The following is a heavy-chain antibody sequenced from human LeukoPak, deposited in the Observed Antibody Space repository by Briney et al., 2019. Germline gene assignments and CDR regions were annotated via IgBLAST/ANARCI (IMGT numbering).Heavy chain of an antibody. Sequence: PGGSLRLSCAASGFTFSSYATSWVRQAPGKGLEWVSAISGSGGSTYYADSVKGRFTISRDNSKNTLYLQMNSLRAEDTAVYYCAKRYYYDSSGYSPFDYWGQGTLVTVSS. CDR2: ISGSGGST. CDR1: GFTFSSYA. CDR3: AKRYYYDSSGYSPFDY. J-gene: IGHJ4*02. D-gene: IGHD3-22*01. V-gene: IGHV3-23*01.